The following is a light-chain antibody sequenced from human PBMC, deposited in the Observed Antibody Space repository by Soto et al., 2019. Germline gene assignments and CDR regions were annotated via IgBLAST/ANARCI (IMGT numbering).Light chain of an antibody. CDR1: QSVSSY. J-gene: IGKJ5*01. CDR3: QQRSNRIT. V-gene: IGKV3-11*01. CDR2: DAS. Sequence: EIVLTQAPATLYSSPGSRAILYCRASQSVSSYLAWYQQKPGQAPRLLIYDASNRATGIPARFSGSGSGTDFTLTISSLEPEDFAVYYCQQRSNRITFGQGTRLEIK.